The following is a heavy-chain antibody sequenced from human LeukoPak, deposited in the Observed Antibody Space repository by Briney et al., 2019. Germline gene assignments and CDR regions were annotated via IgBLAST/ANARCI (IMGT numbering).Heavy chain of an antibody. V-gene: IGHV3-21*01. J-gene: IGHJ3*02. Sequence: PGGSLRLSCAASGFTFSSYSMNWVRQAPGKGLEWVSSISSSSSYIYYADSVKGRFTISRDNAKNSLYLQMNSLRAEDTAVCYCASTNSYRAQGAFDIWGQGTMVTVSS. CDR1: GFTFSSYS. D-gene: IGHD5-18*01. CDR3: ASTNSYRAQGAFDI. CDR2: ISSSSSYI.